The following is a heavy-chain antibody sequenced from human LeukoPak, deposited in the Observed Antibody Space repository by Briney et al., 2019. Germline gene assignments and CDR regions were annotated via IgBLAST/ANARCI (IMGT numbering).Heavy chain of an antibody. V-gene: IGHV3-33*01. D-gene: IGHD3-10*01. CDR2: IWHDASHT. CDR3: ARDIFGSGSYPDY. CDR1: GFSFSTYA. Sequence: PGGSLRLSCAASGFSFSTYAMHWVRQAPGKGLEWVAHIWHDASHTFYTDSVKSRFTIYRDNSKNTVYLQMNSLGGEDTAVYYCARDIFGSGSYPDYWGQGTLVTVSS. J-gene: IGHJ4*02.